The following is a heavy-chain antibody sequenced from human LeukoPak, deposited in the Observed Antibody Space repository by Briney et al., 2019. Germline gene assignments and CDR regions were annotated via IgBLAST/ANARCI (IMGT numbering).Heavy chain of an antibody. Sequence: SETLSLTCTVSVGSVSGYYWSWIRQPPGKGLEWIAYIYYSGSTDYNPSLKSRVTISVDTSKNQFSLKLSSVTAADTAVYYCARHAPGATGSYPFDYWCQGTLVTVSS. CDR1: VGSVSGYY. CDR3: ARHAPGATGSYPFDY. CDR2: IYYSGST. V-gene: IGHV4-59*08. J-gene: IGHJ4*02. D-gene: IGHD1-26*01.